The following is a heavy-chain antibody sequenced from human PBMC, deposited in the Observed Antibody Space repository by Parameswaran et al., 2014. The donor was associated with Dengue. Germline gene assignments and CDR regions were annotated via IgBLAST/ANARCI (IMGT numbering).Heavy chain of an antibody. CDR2: ISSSSSYI. Sequence: WIRQPPGKGLEWVSSISSSSSYIYYADSVKGRFTISRDNAKNSLYLQMNSLRAEDTAVYYCASAKAFSHMDYWGQGTLVTVSS. V-gene: IGHV3-21*01. J-gene: IGHJ4*02. CDR3: ASAKAFSHMDY. D-gene: IGHD3-3*02.